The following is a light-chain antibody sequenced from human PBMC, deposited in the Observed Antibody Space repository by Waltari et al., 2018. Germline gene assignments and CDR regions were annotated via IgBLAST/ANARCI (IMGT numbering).Light chain of an antibody. CDR3: QVWDSTNDQCV. J-gene: IGLJ1*01. CDR2: DDS. CDR1: DIGIKT. Sequence: SYVLTQPPSVSVAPGRTAVITCGGDDIGIKTVHWDKQRPGQAPILVLYDDSDRPSGIPERFSGSNSGNTATLTISGVEVGDEADYYCQVWDSTNDQCVFGAGTQLTV. V-gene: IGLV3-21*02.